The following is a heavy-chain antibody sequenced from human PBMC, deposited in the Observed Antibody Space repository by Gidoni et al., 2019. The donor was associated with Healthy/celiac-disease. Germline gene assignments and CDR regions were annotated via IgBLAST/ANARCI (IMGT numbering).Heavy chain of an antibody. D-gene: IGHD3-10*01. V-gene: IGHV4-31*03. CDR3: ARGGVDGHSLWFGELLAGNYFDY. CDR1: GGSISSGGYY. J-gene: IGHJ4*02. Sequence: QVQLQESGPGLVKPSQTLSLTCTVSGGSISSGGYYWSWIRQHPGKGLEWIGYIYYSGSTYYNPSLKSRVTISVDTSKNQFSLKLSSVTAADTAVYYCARGGVDGHSLWFGELLAGNYFDYWGQGTLVTVSS. CDR2: IYYSGST.